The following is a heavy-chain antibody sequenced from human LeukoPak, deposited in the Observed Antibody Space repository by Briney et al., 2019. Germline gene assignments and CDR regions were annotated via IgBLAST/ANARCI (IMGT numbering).Heavy chain of an antibody. J-gene: IGHJ4*02. CDR2: IYYSGST. CDR3: AGDPNGSGKYDY. Sequence: SETLSLTCTVSGGSISSYYWSWIRQPPGKGLEWIGYIYYSGSTNYNPSLKSRVTISVDTSKNQFSLKLSSVTAADTAFYYCAGDPNGSGKYDYWGQGPLITVSS. CDR1: GGSISSYY. V-gene: IGHV4-59*01. D-gene: IGHD3-10*01.